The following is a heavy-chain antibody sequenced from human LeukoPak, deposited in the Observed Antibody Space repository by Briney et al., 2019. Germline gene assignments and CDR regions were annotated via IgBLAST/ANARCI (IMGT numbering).Heavy chain of an antibody. J-gene: IGHJ4*02. CDR1: GGTFSSYA. CDR3: AIGPGGLFDY. Sequence: SCKASGGTFSSYAMSWVRQAPGKGLEWVSSISGSGANTYYADSVKGRFTISRDNSKNTLYLQMNSLRAEDTAVYYCAIGPGGLFDYWGQGTLVTVSS. CDR2: ISGSGANT. V-gene: IGHV3-23*01. D-gene: IGHD4-23*01.